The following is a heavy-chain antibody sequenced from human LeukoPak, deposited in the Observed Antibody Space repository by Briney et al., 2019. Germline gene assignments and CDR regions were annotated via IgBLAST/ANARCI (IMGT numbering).Heavy chain of an antibody. Sequence: WGSLTLSCAASGFTLSNAWMCWVRQAPGPGLEWVGRIKSKIAGGTTDYAPPVKGRFAISRDDSKNTLYLQMISLNTEDTAVYYCTTDALHYGDRDFDYGGQGTLVTVSS. V-gene: IGHV3-15*01. CDR2: IKSKIAGGTT. D-gene: IGHD4-17*01. J-gene: IGHJ4*02. CDR3: TTDALHYGDRDFDY. CDR1: GFTLSNAW.